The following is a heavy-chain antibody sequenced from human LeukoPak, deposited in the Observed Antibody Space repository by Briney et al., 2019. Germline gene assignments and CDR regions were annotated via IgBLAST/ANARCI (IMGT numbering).Heavy chain of an antibody. D-gene: IGHD4-11*01. CDR3: ANSRRPVIRFLYYFDY. CDR2: ISGSGGST. V-gene: IGHV3-23*01. CDR1: GFNFSSYA. J-gene: IGHJ4*02. Sequence: GGSLRLSCAASGFNFSSYAMSWVRQAPGKGREWVSAISGSGGSTYYADSVKGRFTISRDNSKNTLYLQMNSLRAEDTAVYYCANSRRPVIRFLYYFDYWGQGTLVTVSS.